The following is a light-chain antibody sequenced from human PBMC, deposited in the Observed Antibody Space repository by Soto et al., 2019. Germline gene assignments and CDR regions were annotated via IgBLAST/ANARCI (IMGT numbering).Light chain of an antibody. V-gene: IGKV3-11*01. Sequence: EIVLTQSPATLSLSPGERATLSCRASQSVSRSLAWYQQKPGQAPRLLIFDASNRATGIPARFSGGGSGTDFTLPIHRLEPEDFAVYYCPQRINWPLPFRGGTKVEIK. CDR2: DAS. J-gene: IGKJ4*01. CDR3: PQRINWPLP. CDR1: QSVSRS.